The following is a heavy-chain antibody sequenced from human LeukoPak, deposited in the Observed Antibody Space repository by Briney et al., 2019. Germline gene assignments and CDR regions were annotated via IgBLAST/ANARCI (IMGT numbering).Heavy chain of an antibody. CDR3: ARRYCSGGSCYFWAFDI. CDR2: IYPGDSDT. Sequence: GESLKISCKGSGYSFTSYWIGWVRQMPGKGLEWMGIIYPGDSDTRYSPSFQGQVTISADKSISTAYPQWSSLKASDTAMYYCARRYCSGGSCYFWAFDIWGQGTMVTVSS. CDR1: GYSFTSYW. D-gene: IGHD2-15*01. J-gene: IGHJ3*02. V-gene: IGHV5-51*01.